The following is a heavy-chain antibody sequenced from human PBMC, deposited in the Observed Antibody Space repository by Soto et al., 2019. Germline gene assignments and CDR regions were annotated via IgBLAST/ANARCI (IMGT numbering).Heavy chain of an antibody. V-gene: IGHV1-69*13. Sequence: SVKVSCKASGGTFSSYAISWVRQAPGQGLEWMGGIIPIFGTANYAQKFQGRVTITADESTSTAYMELSSLRSEYTAVYYCAKPSKRSYSSGWYPFDYWGQGTLVTVSS. CDR2: IIPIFGTA. D-gene: IGHD6-19*01. CDR1: GGTFSSYA. J-gene: IGHJ4*02. CDR3: AKPSKRSYSSGWYPFDY.